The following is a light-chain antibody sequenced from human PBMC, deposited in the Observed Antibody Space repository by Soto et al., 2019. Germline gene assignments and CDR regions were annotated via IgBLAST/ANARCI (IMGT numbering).Light chain of an antibody. CDR1: SSNIGAGYD. J-gene: IGLJ2*01. Sequence: QLVLTQPPSVSGAPGQRVTISCTGSSSNIGAGYDVNWYQQLPGRAPKLLIYGNTNRPSGVPDRFSGSKSGTSGSLAISGLQTEDEAEYYCQSWDTSLSGSVFGGGTKLTVL. CDR2: GNT. V-gene: IGLV1-40*01. CDR3: QSWDTSLSGSV.